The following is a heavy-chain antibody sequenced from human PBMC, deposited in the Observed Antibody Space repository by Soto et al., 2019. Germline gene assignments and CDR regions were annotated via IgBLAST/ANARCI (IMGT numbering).Heavy chain of an antibody. Sequence: QVQLVQSGAEVKKPEASVKVSYKASGYSFTSTGISWVRQAPGQGPEWMGWTSTFNGEAKYAQKLQGRVTMTTDTSTTTAYMELRSLTSDDTAVYYCARDLDGSGSYYTDYWGQGTLVTVAS. V-gene: IGHV1-18*01. CDR3: ARDLDGSGSYYTDY. D-gene: IGHD3-10*01. CDR1: GYSFTSTG. CDR2: TSTFNGEA. J-gene: IGHJ4*02.